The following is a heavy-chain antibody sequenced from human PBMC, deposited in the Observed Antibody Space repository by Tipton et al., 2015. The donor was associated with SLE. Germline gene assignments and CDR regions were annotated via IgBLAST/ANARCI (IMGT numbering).Heavy chain of an antibody. Sequence: GLVKPSETLSITCTVSGGPFSSHYWSWIRQPPGKGLEWIGYIYYSGSTIYNPALKSRVTISVDTSKNQFSLKLSSVTAADTAVYYCARFWGPNSWYFDYWGQGTLVTVSS. CDR2: IYYSGST. CDR3: ARFWGPNSWYFDY. J-gene: IGHJ4*02. V-gene: IGHV4-59*11. CDR1: GGPFSSHY. D-gene: IGHD6-13*01.